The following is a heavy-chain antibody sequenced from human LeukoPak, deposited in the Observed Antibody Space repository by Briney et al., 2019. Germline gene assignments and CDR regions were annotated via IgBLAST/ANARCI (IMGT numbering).Heavy chain of an antibody. Sequence: PSETPSLTCAVYGGSFSGYYWSWIRQPPGRGLEWIGEINHSGSTNYNPSLKSRVTISVDTSRNQFSLKLSSVTAADTAVYYCATVGAAAGSTWGQGTLVTVSS. CDR1: GGSFSGYY. V-gene: IGHV4-34*01. CDR3: ATVGAAAGST. CDR2: INHSGST. J-gene: IGHJ4*02. D-gene: IGHD6-13*01.